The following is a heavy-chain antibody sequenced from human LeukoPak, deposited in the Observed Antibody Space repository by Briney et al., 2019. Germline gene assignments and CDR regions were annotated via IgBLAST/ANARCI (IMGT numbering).Heavy chain of an antibody. J-gene: IGHJ4*02. Sequence: GSLRLSCAASGFTFSSYEMNWVRQAPGKGLEWVSYISSSGSTIYYADSVKGRFTISRDNAKNSLYLQMNSLRAEDTAVYYCARDSGAMVRGTFDYWGQGTLVTVSS. D-gene: IGHD3-10*01. CDR2: ISSSGSTI. V-gene: IGHV3-48*03. CDR1: GFTFSSYE. CDR3: ARDSGAMVRGTFDY.